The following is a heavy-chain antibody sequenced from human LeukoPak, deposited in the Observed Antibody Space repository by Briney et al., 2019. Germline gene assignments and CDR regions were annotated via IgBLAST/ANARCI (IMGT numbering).Heavy chain of an antibody. CDR2: ISSSSSYI. CDR3: ARDRSPHYYDSSGYPYFDY. V-gene: IGHV3-21*01. CDR1: GFTFSSYS. Sequence: GRSLRLSCAASGFTFSSYSMNWVRQAPGKGLEWVSSISSSSSYIYYADSVKGRFTISRDNAKNSLYLQMNSLRAEDTAVYYCARDRSPHYYDSSGYPYFDYWGQGTLVTVSS. D-gene: IGHD3-22*01. J-gene: IGHJ4*02.